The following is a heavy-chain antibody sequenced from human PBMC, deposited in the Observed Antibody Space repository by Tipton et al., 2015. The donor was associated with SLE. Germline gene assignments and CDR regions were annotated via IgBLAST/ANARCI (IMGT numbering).Heavy chain of an antibody. J-gene: IGHJ4*02. D-gene: IGHD2-21*01. Sequence: SLRLSCAASGFTFSSYAMSWVRQAPGKGLEWVSTISNSGGTTYYADSVKGRFTISRDNSENTLFLQMNSLRVEDTALYYCAKDRYCGGGTCFASYFDLWGQGTPVTVSS. V-gene: IGHV3-23*01. CDR1: GFTFSSYA. CDR3: AKDRYCGGGTCFASYFDL. CDR2: ISNSGGTT.